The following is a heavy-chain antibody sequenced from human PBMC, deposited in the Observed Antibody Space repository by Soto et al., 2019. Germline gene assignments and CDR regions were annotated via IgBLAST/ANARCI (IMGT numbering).Heavy chain of an antibody. D-gene: IGHD1-26*01. Sequence: QVQLVESGGGVVQPGRYLRLSCAASGFTFSSYAMHWVRQAPGKGLEWVAVISYDGSNKYYADSVKGRFTISRDNSKNTLYLQMNSLRAEDTAVYYCARASSELASRRYYYYGMDVWGQGTTVTVSS. CDR3: ARASSELASRRYYYYGMDV. J-gene: IGHJ6*02. V-gene: IGHV3-30-3*01. CDR1: GFTFSSYA. CDR2: ISYDGSNK.